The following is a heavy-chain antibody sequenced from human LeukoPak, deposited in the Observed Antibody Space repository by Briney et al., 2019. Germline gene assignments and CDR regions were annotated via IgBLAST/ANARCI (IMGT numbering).Heavy chain of an antibody. CDR2: FLSAGYDT. J-gene: IGHJ4*02. CDR1: RGRFISYW. CDR3: ARPDSVGGASLFDY. Sequence: VESLKISSKGVRGRFISYWSCWVRQMPRKSLEWMGTFLSAGYDTRYSAYFQGEASISADKSISTAYMQWGRLKASDGAMCSCARPDSVGGASLFDYWGQGTLVTVSS. D-gene: IGHD3-16*01. V-gene: IGHV5-51*01.